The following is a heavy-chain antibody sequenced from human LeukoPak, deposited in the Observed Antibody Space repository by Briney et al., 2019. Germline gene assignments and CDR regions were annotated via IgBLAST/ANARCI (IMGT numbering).Heavy chain of an antibody. V-gene: IGHV1-2*02. D-gene: IGHD3-9*01. CDR1: GSTFTGAY. CDR3: ARVLFNSGYDY. CDR2: INPNSGET. J-gene: IGHJ4*02. Sequence: ASVKVSCKPSGSTFTGAYMHWVRQAPGQGLEWMGWINPNSGETKFAQKFQGRVTITRDTSISTIYMDLGGLRSDDTAVYYCARVLFNSGYDYWGQGSLVTVSS.